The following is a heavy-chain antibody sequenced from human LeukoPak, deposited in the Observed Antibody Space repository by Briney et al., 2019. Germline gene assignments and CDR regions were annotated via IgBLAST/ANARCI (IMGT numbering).Heavy chain of an antibody. CDR3: ATRGEYYDSSGYDIDY. CDR2: INHSGST. D-gene: IGHD3-22*01. J-gene: IGHJ4*02. CDR1: GGSFSGYY. Sequence: SETLSLTCAVYGGSFSGYYWNWIRQPPGKGLEWIGEINHSGSTNYNPSLKSRVTISVDTSKNQFSLKLSSVTAADTAVYYCATRGEYYDSSGYDIDYWGQGTLVTASS. V-gene: IGHV4-34*01.